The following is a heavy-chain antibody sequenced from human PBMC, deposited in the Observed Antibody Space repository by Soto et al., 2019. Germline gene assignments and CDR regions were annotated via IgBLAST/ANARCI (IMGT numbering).Heavy chain of an antibody. D-gene: IGHD6-19*01. CDR3: AVYIAGAGGDGY. Sequence: QVQLQESGPGLVKPSETLSLTCTVSGGSVTSGSYHWTWLRQPPGKGLEWIGQSGSTNYNPSLRSRITISVDTSKNQFSLNLSSLTAADTAVYYCAVYIAGAGGDGYWGRGTLVTVSS. V-gene: IGHV4-61*01. CDR2: QSGST. CDR1: GGSVTSGSYH. J-gene: IGHJ4*02.